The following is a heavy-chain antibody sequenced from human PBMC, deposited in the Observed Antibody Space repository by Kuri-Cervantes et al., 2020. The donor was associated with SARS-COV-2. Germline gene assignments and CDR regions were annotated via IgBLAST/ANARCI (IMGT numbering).Heavy chain of an antibody. J-gene: IGHJ4*02. CDR3: AKDQTNWYSYFDY. Sequence: GGSLRLSCAASGFTFSSYGMHWVRQAPGKGLEWVAVISYDGSSKYYADSVKGRFTISRDNSKNTLYLQMNSLRAEDTAVYYCAKDQTNWYSYFDYWGQGTLVTVSS. CDR1: GFTFSSYG. CDR2: ISYDGSSK. V-gene: IGHV3-30*18. D-gene: IGHD1-7*01.